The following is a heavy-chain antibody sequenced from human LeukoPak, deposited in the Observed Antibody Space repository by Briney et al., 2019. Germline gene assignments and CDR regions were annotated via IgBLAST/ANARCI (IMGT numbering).Heavy chain of an antibody. CDR2: IYYSGST. CDR1: GGSISSYY. J-gene: IGHJ4*02. Sequence: SETLSLTCTVSGGSISSYYWSWIRQPPGKGLEWIGYIYYSGSTNYNPSLKSRVTISVDTSKNQFSLKLGSVTAADTAVYYCARTEAVAGSFDYWGQGTLVTVSS. V-gene: IGHV4-59*01. CDR3: ARTEAVAGSFDY. D-gene: IGHD6-19*01.